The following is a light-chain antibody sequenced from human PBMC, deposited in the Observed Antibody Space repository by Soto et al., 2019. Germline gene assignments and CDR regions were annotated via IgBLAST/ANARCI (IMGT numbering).Light chain of an antibody. V-gene: IGKV1-13*02. CDR3: QQYIAYPVT. CDR2: DAS. Sequence: AIELAQSPSSLSASVGDRLTITCRASQGIGFSLAWYQQKPGKSPRLLIYDASSLESAVPSRFSGSASGTDFTLTISSLQPEDFATYYCQQYIAYPVTFGPGTRVAIK. CDR1: QGIGFS. J-gene: IGKJ3*01.